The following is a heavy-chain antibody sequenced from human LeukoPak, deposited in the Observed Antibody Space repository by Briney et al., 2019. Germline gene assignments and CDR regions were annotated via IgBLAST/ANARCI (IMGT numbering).Heavy chain of an antibody. CDR1: GFTFSSYA. J-gene: IGHJ4*02. V-gene: IGHV3-30-3*01. Sequence: GGSLRLSCAASGFTFSSYAMRWVRQAPGKGLEWVAVISYDGSNKYYADSVKGRFTISRDNSKNTLYLQMNSLRAEDTAVYYCAREHYYFDYWGQGTLVTVSS. D-gene: IGHD3-3*02. CDR3: AREHYYFDY. CDR2: ISYDGSNK.